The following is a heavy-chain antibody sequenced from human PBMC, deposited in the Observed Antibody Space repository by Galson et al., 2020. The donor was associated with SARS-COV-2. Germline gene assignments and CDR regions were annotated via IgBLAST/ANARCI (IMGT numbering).Heavy chain of an antibody. CDR3: AKAARASYKDFWSGPTGYFDS. Sequence: TGGSLRLSCAASGFIFEDYAMHWVRQFPGNRLEWLSVIGGDGNNRYYHGSVRGRFTISRDNRKKSLYLQMNSLTTEDTALYFCAKAARASYKDFWSGPTGYFDSWGQGTLVTVSS. J-gene: IGHJ4*02. D-gene: IGHD3-3*01. CDR2: IGGDGNNR. CDR1: GFIFEDYA. V-gene: IGHV3-43*02.